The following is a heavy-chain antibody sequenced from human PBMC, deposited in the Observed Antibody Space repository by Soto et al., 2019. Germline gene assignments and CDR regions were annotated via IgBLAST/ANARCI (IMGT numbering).Heavy chain of an antibody. J-gene: IGHJ4*02. CDR2: ISAYNGNT. CDR3: ARSGRGSGSYYQHFDY. Sequence: ASVKVSCKASGYTFTSYGISWVRQAPGQGLEWMGWISAYNGNTNYAQKLQGRVTMTTDTSTSTAYMELSSLRSEDTAVYYCARSGRGSGSYYQHFDYWGQGTLVTVSS. V-gene: IGHV1-18*01. CDR1: GYTFTSYG. D-gene: IGHD3-10*01.